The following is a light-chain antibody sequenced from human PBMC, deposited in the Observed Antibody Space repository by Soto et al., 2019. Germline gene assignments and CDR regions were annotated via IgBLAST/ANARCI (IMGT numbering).Light chain of an antibody. Sequence: QSVLTQPASVSGSPGQSITISCTGTSSDVGGYNYVSWYQQHPGKAPKLMIYEVSNRPSGVSNRFSGSKSGNTASLTISGLQAEDEADYYCSSSTRSSTPPYGFGTGTKVTVL. CDR2: EVS. J-gene: IGLJ1*01. CDR1: SSDVGGYNY. V-gene: IGLV2-14*01. CDR3: SSSTRSSTPPYG.